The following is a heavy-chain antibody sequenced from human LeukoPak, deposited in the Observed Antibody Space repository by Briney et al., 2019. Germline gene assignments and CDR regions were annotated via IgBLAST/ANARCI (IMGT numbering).Heavy chain of an antibody. J-gene: IGHJ2*01. CDR3: ARDYYDSSGYYPGVFDI. D-gene: IGHD3-22*01. Sequence: PGGSLRLSCAASGFTFSDHYMDWVRQAPGKGLEWVGRTRNKANNYTTEYAASVKGRFTISRDDSKNSLYLQMNSLKTEDTAVYYCARDYYDSSGYYPGVFDIWGRGTLVTVSS. CDR2: TRNKANNYTT. V-gene: IGHV3-72*01. CDR1: GFTFSDHY.